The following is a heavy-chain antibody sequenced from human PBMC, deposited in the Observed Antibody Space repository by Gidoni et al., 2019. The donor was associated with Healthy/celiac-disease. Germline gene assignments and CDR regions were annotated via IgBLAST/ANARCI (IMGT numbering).Heavy chain of an antibody. CDR3: ARRPRSMIVVVIDAFDI. CDR2: IYPGDSDT. V-gene: IGHV5-51*01. Sequence: EVQLVQSGAEVKKPGESLKISCKGSGYSFTSYWIGWVRQMPGKGLEWMGIIYPGDSDTRYSPSFQGQVTISADKSISTAYLQWSSLKASDTAMYYCARRPRSMIVVVIDAFDIWGQGTMVTVSS. CDR1: GYSFTSYW. D-gene: IGHD3-22*01. J-gene: IGHJ3*02.